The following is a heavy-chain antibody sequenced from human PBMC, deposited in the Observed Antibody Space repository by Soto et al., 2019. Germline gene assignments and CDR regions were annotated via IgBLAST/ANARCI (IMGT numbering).Heavy chain of an antibody. Sequence: GGSLRLSCAASGFTFSSHWMHWVRQAPGKGLVWVSRINSDGSSTSYADSVKGRFTISRDNAKNTLYLQMNSLRAEDTAVYYCAREPTSIAAHDAFDIWGQGTMVTVSS. CDR1: GFTFSSHW. CDR3: AREPTSIAAHDAFDI. J-gene: IGHJ3*02. V-gene: IGHV3-74*01. D-gene: IGHD6-6*01. CDR2: INSDGSST.